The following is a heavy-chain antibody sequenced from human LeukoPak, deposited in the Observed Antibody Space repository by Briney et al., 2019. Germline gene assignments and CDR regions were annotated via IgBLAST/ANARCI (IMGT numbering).Heavy chain of an antibody. D-gene: IGHD3-16*02. CDR1: GGTFSSYA. V-gene: IGHV1-69*06. CDR2: IIPIFGTA. CDR3: ATSWTYNWFDP. Sequence: SVKVSCKASGGTFSSYAISWVRQAPGQGLEWMGGIIPIFGTAIYAQKFQGRVTMTEDTSTDTAYMELSSLRSEDTAVYYCATSWTYNWFDPWGQGTLVTVSS. J-gene: IGHJ5*02.